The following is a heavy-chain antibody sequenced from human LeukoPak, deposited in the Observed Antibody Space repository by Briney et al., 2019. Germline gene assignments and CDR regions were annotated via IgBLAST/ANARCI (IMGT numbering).Heavy chain of an antibody. V-gene: IGHV4-61*02. CDR2: ISSTGRT. CDR3: ARRIAAAGRHFDY. D-gene: IGHD6-13*01. CDR1: GGSISSDTYF. J-gene: IGHJ4*02. Sequence: PSQTLSLTCTVSGGSISSDTYFWSWIRQPAGKGLEWIGRISSTGRTDYNPSLTSRVTISVDTPKSQISMRLSSVTAADTAVYYCARRIAAAGRHFDYWGQGTLVTVSS.